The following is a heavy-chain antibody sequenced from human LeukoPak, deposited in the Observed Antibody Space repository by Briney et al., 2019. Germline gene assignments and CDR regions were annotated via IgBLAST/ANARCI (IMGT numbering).Heavy chain of an antibody. CDR1: GVTFGDYT. D-gene: IGHD6-19*01. J-gene: IGHJ4*02. V-gene: IGHV3-49*04. CDR2: IRSKAYGGTT. CDR3: TREIAVAGTLGY. Sequence: GGSLRLSCTASGVTFGDYTMNWVRQAPGKGLEWVGFIRSKAYGGTTEYAASVKGRFTISRDDSKSIAYLQMNSLKTEDTAVYYCTREIAVAGTLGYWGQGTLVTVSS.